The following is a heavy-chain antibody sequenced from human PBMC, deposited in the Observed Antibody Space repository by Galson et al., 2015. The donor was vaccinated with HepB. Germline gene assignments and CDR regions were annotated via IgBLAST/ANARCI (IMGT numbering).Heavy chain of an antibody. CDR2: IYSGGST. Sequence: SLRLSCAASGFTVSSNYMSWVRQAPGKGLEWVSVIYSGGSTYYADSVKGRFTISRDNSKNTLYLQMNSLRAEDTAVYYCAREVRVVRGFYGMDVWGQGTTVTVSS. CDR1: GFTVSSNY. J-gene: IGHJ6*02. V-gene: IGHV3-66*02. D-gene: IGHD3-10*01. CDR3: AREVRVVRGFYGMDV.